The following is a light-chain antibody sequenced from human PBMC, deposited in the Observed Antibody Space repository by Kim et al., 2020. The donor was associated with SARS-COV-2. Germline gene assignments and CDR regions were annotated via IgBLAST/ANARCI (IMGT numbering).Light chain of an antibody. Sequence: PASISCRSSQSLLHSNGYNYLDWYLQKPVQSPQLLIYLGSNRASGVPDMFSGSGSGTDFTLKISRVEAEDVGVFYCMQALQAPYSFGQGTKLEI. J-gene: IGKJ2*03. CDR1: QSLLHSNGYNY. CDR3: MQALQAPYS. CDR2: LGS. V-gene: IGKV2-28*01.